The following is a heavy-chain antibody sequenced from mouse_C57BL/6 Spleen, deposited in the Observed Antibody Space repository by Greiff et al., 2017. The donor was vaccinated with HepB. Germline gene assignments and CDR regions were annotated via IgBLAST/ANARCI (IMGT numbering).Heavy chain of an antibody. J-gene: IGHJ3*01. CDR2: IYPGDGDT. CDR1: GYAFSSSW. D-gene: IGHD3-2*02. CDR3: ARGEGSGYGWFAY. V-gene: IGHV1-82*01. Sequence: VQLVESGPELVKPGASVKISCKASGYAFSSSWMNWVKQRPGKGLEWIGRIYPGDGDTNYNGKFKGKATLTADKSSSTAYMQLSSLTSEDSAVYFCARGEGSGYGWFAYWGQGTLVTVSA.